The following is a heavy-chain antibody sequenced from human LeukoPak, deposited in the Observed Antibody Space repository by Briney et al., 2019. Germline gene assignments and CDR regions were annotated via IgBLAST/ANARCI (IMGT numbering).Heavy chain of an antibody. V-gene: IGHV3-33*01. D-gene: IGHD3-16*01. CDR2: IWYDGSEK. Sequence: GGSLRLSCATSGFTFTTHGFHWVRQAPGKGLEWVAVIWYDGSEKKYADSVKGRFIISRDDSKNTVYLQMNSLRAEDTALYYCASGRQLGYWGQGTLVTVSS. CDR1: GFTFTTHG. J-gene: IGHJ4*02. CDR3: ASGRQLGY.